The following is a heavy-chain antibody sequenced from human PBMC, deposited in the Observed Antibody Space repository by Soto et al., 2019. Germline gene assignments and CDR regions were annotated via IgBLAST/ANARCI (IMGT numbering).Heavy chain of an antibody. CDR3: AKSRYSDSSGDFYDY. D-gene: IGHD3-22*01. CDR2: ISGSGGST. Sequence: PGGSLRLSCAASEFTFSSYAMSWVRQAPGKGLEWVSAISGSGGSTYYADSVKGRFTIPRDNSKNTLYLQMNSLRAEDTAVYYCAKSRYSDSSGDFYDYWGQGTLVTVSS. CDR1: EFTFSSYA. V-gene: IGHV3-23*01. J-gene: IGHJ4*02.